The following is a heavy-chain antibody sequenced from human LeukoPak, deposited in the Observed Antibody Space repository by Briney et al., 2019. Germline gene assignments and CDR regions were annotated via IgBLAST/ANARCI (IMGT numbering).Heavy chain of an antibody. J-gene: IGHJ3*02. CDR1: GYSFTGHY. Sequence: ASVKVSCKASGYSFTGHYMHWVRQAPGQGLEWMGWINPKSGGTNYAQKFQGRVTMTRDTSISTAYMDMSSLRSDDTAVYYCARDLWFGESSDAFDMWGQGTMVTVSS. D-gene: IGHD3-10*01. CDR2: INPKSGGT. V-gene: IGHV1-2*02. CDR3: ARDLWFGESSDAFDM.